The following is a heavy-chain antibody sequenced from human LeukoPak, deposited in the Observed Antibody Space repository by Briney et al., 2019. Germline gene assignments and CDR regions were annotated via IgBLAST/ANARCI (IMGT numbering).Heavy chain of an antibody. J-gene: IGHJ4*02. CDR1: GFNFNTYW. Sequence: GGSLRLSCAASGFNFNTYWMGWVRQAPGKGLEWVANIKQDGSEKYYVDSVKGRFTISRDNAKNSLYLQMNSLRAEDTAVYYCARTRAGYSSSWGQGTLVTVSS. CDR3: ARTRAGYSSS. V-gene: IGHV3-7*01. D-gene: IGHD6-13*01. CDR2: IKQDGSEK.